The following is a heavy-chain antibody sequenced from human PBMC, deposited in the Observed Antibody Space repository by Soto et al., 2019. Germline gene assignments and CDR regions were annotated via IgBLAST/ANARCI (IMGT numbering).Heavy chain of an antibody. CDR3: ARGPSSGYSSGWSHLYYYYYGMDV. CDR2: ISYDGSNK. D-gene: IGHD6-19*01. Sequence: PGGSLRLSCPPSGFFFSSYSVHWVRQLQGKVLEWVGFISYDGSNKSYADSVKGRFTITRDNSKNTLYLQMKSLRAEDTAVYYCARGPSSGYSSGWSHLYYYYYGMDVWGQGTTVTVSS. J-gene: IGHJ6*02. V-gene: IGHV3-30-3*01. CDR1: GFFFSSYS.